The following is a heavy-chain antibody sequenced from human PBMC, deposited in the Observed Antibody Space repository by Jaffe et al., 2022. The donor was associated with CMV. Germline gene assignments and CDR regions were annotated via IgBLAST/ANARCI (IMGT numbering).Heavy chain of an antibody. CDR3: TRDVDPMVGGDAFDI. CDR2: IRSKAYGGTT. V-gene: IGHV3-49*04. Sequence: EVQLVESGGGLVQPGRSLRLSCTASGFTFGDYAMSWVRQAPGKGLEWVGFIRSKAYGGTTEYAASVKGRFTISRDDSKSIAYLQMNSLKTEDTAVYYCTRDVDPMVGGDAFDIWGQGTMVTVSS. CDR1: GFTFGDYA. J-gene: IGHJ3*02. D-gene: IGHD2-15*01.